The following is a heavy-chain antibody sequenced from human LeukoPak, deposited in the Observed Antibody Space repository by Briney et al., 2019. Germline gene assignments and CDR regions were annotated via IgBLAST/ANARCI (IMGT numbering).Heavy chain of an antibody. J-gene: IGHJ4*02. CDR3: STGHCTSTSCSSRDY. Sequence: GGSLRLSCAASGFTFSSYGMHWVRQAPGKGLEWVALISYDGSNKYYADSVKGRFTISRDNSKNTLYLQMNSLRAEDTAVYYCSTGHCTSTSCSSRDYWGQGTLVTVSS. CDR1: GFTFSSYG. D-gene: IGHD2-2*01. CDR2: ISYDGSNK. V-gene: IGHV3-30*03.